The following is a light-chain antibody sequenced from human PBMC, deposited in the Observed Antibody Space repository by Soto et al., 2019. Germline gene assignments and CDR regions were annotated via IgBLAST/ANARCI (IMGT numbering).Light chain of an antibody. CDR3: STYEGSTTSVV. V-gene: IGLV2-23*01. CDR2: EDT. J-gene: IGLJ2*01. CDR1: SSDVGSYNL. Sequence: QSALTQPASVSGSPGQSITISCTGTSSDVGSYNLVSWYQQHPGKPPKLMIYEDTNRPSGVSNRFSGSKSGNTASLTISGLQDEDEADYYCSTYEGSTTSVVFGGGTKLTVL.